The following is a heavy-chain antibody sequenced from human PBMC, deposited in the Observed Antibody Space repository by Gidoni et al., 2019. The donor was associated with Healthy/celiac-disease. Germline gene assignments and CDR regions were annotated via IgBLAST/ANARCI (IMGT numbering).Heavy chain of an antibody. V-gene: IGHV4-39*01. CDR1: GGSISSSSYY. J-gene: IGHJ6*02. CDR2: IYYSGST. Sequence: QLQLQESGPGLVKPSETLSLTCPVSGGSISSSSYYWGWSRQPPGQGLEWMGSIYYSGSTYYNQSLKSRVTISVDTSKNQFSLKLSSVTAADTAVYYCARRQRRDYYYGMDVWGQGTTVTVSS. D-gene: IGHD6-25*01. CDR3: ARRQRRDYYYGMDV.